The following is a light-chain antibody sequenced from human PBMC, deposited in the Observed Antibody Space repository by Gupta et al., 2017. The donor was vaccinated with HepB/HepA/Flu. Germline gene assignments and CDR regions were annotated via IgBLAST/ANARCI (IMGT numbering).Light chain of an antibody. Sequence: QYVLTQSTPVSGTPGQRVTLSCSGSSPNVGRNNVNWYQQLPGTAPKLLIYYNDERPSGVPDRISGSKSGTSASLAISGLQSEDEADYYCAAWDTSLNVVVFGGGTKLTVL. CDR3: AAWDTSLNVVV. CDR2: YND. CDR1: SPNVGRNN. V-gene: IGLV1-44*01. J-gene: IGLJ2*01.